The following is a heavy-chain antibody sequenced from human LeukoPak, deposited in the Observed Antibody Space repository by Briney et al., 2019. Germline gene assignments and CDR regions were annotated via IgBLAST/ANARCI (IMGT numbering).Heavy chain of an antibody. J-gene: IGHJ4*02. Sequence: ASVKVSCKASGYTFTGHYMHWVRQAPGQGLEWMGWMNPNSGDTNYAQKFQGRVTMTRDTSISTAYMELSRLRSDDTAVYYCAPRSTTGTGAFDYWGQGTLVTVSS. V-gene: IGHV1-2*02. D-gene: IGHD1-1*01. CDR3: APRSTTGTGAFDY. CDR1: GYTFTGHY. CDR2: MNPNSGDT.